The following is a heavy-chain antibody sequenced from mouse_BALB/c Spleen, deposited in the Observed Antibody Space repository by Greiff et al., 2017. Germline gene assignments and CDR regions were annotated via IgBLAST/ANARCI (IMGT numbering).Heavy chain of an antibody. CDR1: GYTFTDYA. Sequence: QVQLKESGPELVRPGVSVKISCKGSGYTFTDYAMHWVKQSHAKSLEWIGVISTYYGNTNYNQKFKGKATMTVDKSSSTAYMELARLTSEDSAIYYCARERRDYAMDYWGQGTSVTVSS. V-gene: IGHV1-67*01. CDR2: ISTYYGNT. CDR3: ARERRDYAMDY. J-gene: IGHJ4*01.